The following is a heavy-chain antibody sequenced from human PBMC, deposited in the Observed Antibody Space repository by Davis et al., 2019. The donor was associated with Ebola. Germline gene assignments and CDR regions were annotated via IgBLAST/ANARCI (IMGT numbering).Heavy chain of an antibody. J-gene: IGHJ2*01. CDR2: IYRDGRT. CDR1: GFTFNSYA. CDR3: TRHVSGDFWYFDL. Sequence: GESLKISCAASGFTFNSYAMSWVRQAPGKGLEWVSVIYRDGRTYHADSVKGRFTISRDNSKNTVYLQMNSLRAEDTAVYYCTRHVSGDFWYFDLWGRGTLVTVSS. V-gene: IGHV3-66*04. D-gene: IGHD4-17*01.